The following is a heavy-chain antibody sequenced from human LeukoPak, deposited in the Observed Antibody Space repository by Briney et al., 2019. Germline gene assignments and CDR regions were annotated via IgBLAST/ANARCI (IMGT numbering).Heavy chain of an antibody. J-gene: IGHJ3*02. V-gene: IGHV1-69*05. D-gene: IGHD5-24*01. CDR1: GGTFGRYA. CDR2: IIPLFGTA. CDR3: ARGLPGRDGYNWDDAFDI. Sequence: SVKVSCKASGGTFGRYAISWVRQAPGQGLEWMGGIIPLFGTANYAQKFQGRVTITTDESTSTAYMELSSLRSEDTAVYYCARGLPGRDGYNWDDAFDIWGQGTMVTVSS.